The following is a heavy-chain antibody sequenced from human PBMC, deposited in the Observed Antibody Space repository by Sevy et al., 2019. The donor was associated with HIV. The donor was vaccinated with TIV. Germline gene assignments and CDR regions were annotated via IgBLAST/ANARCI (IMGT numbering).Heavy chain of an antibody. J-gene: IGHJ4*02. CDR1: GYTFTNYA. D-gene: IGHD7-27*01. CDR2: INAGNGNT. V-gene: IGHV1-3*01. CDR3: ARGGVGTGDFDY. Sequence: ASVKVSCKASGYTFTNYAMHWVRQAPGQRLEWMGWINAGNGNTKYSQKFQGRVTITRDTSASTAYMELSSLRSEDTAVYYCARGGVGTGDFDYWGQGTLVTVSS.